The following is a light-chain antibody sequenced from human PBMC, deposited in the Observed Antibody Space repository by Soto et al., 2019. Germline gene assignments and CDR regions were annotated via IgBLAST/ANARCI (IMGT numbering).Light chain of an antibody. Sequence: DLQMTQSPSSLSASVGDRVTITCQASQDISTYLNWYQHKSGKAPKLLIYDTSNLQTGVPSRFSGSGSGTDFTFTISSLQPEDIGTYYCQQYDNLFTFGPGTKVDIK. CDR2: DTS. CDR1: QDISTY. J-gene: IGKJ3*01. CDR3: QQYDNLFT. V-gene: IGKV1-33*01.